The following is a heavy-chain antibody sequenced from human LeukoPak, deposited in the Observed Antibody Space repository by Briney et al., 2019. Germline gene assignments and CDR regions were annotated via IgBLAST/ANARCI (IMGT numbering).Heavy chain of an antibody. CDR1: GFTFSSYG. J-gene: IGHJ4*02. Sequence: GGSLRLSCVASGFTFSSYGMHWVRQAPGKGLEWVALISYDGSNKYYADSVKGRFTISRDNAKNSLYLQMNSLRAEDTAVYYCARLDNWNYPYWGQGTLVTVSS. V-gene: IGHV3-30*03. CDR2: ISYDGSNK. D-gene: IGHD1-7*01. CDR3: ARLDNWNYPY.